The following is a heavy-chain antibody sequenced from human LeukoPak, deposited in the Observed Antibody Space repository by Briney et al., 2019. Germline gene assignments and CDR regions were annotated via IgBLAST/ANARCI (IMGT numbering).Heavy chain of an antibody. CDR3: SRNGLVDFDY. CDR2: IRRRAYGGAA. V-gene: IGHV3-49*04. CDR1: GFAFDDFA. Sequence: PGQSLRLSCTPSGFAFDDFAMRWVRQPAGKGLEWVGFIRRRAYGGAAEYAASVKGRFIISRDDSKGIAYLQMNSLKTEDTAVYYCSRNGLVDFDYWGQGSRVIVSP. J-gene: IGHJ4*02.